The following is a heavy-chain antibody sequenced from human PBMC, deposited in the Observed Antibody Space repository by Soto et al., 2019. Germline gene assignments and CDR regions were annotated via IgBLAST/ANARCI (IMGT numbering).Heavy chain of an antibody. CDR1: GYTFRTYG. V-gene: IGHV1-18*01. D-gene: IGHD4-4*01. CDR3: AIDFAYIIDY. J-gene: IGHJ4*02. CDR2: INGHSGNT. Sequence: QVQLVQSGAEVKKPGDSVKVSCKASGYTFRTYGISWVRQAPGQGLEGMGWINGHSGNTNYAQKFQGRVTVTTDTSTSTAYMKLRSLGSDDTAVYYCAIDFAYIIDYWGQGTLVTVSS.